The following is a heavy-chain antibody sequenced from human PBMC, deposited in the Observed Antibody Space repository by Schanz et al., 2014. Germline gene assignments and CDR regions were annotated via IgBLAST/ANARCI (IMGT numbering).Heavy chain of an antibody. CDR1: GGTFSSYT. V-gene: IGHV1-69*08. CDR2: ISPYNGNT. CDR3: ARGYGDSPTDF. Sequence: QVQLVQSGPEVKKPGSSVKVSCTASGGTFSSYTISWIRQAPGQGLEWMGWISPYNGNTNYAQKLQGRVTMTADTSTSTAYMELSSLRSEDTAVYYCARGYGDSPTDFWGQGTLVTVSS. J-gene: IGHJ4*02. D-gene: IGHD4-17*01.